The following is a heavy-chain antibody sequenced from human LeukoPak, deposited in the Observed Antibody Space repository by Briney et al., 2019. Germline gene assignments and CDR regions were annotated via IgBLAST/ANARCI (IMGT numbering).Heavy chain of an antibody. Sequence: SETLSLTCAVYGGSFSGYYWSWIRQPPGKGLEWIGEINHSGSTNYNPSLKSRVTISVDTSKNQFSLKLSSVTAADTAVYYCARGRNSYYAFDIWGQGTMVTVSS. CDR2: INHSGST. CDR3: ARGRNSYYAFDI. CDR1: GGSFSGYY. D-gene: IGHD2-8*01. J-gene: IGHJ3*02. V-gene: IGHV4-34*01.